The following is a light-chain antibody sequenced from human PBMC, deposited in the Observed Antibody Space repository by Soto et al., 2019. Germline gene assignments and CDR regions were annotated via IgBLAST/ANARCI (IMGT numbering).Light chain of an antibody. CDR2: AAS. V-gene: IGKV1-39*01. CDR1: PSISTY. J-gene: IGKJ1*01. CDR3: QQTYNTPWT. Sequence: DIQMTQSPSSLSASVGVRVTITCRASPSISTYLNWYHQKPGKAPKLLIYAASSLQSGVPSRFSGSGSGTDFALTISSLQPEDFATYYCQQTYNTPWTFGQGTKVDI.